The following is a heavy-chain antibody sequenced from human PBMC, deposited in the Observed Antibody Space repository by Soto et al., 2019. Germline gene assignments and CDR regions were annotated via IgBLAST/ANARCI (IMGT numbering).Heavy chain of an antibody. CDR1: GFMFSTYA. CDR3: ARDQGRTVTRGDWFDP. Sequence: HVQLVESGGGVVQPGRSLRLSCAASGFMFSTYAMHWVRQAPGKGLEWVAVISYDGSDIYYGDSGKGRFTISRDNSRNTLYLEMNSLQTEDTAVFYCARDQGRTVTRGDWFDPWGQGTLVTVSS. V-gene: IGHV3-30-3*01. J-gene: IGHJ5*02. CDR2: ISYDGSDI. D-gene: IGHD6-19*01.